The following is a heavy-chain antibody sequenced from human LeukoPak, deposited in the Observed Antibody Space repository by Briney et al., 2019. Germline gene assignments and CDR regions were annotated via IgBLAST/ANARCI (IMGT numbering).Heavy chain of an antibody. Sequence: PSETLSLTCAVYGGSFSGYYWSWIRQPPGKGLEWIGEINHSGSTNYNPSLKSRVTISVDTSKNQFSLKLSSVTAADTAVHYCARGLGYDSNWGQGTLVTVSS. V-gene: IGHV4-34*01. CDR3: ARGLGYDSN. J-gene: IGHJ4*02. CDR1: GGSFSGYY. D-gene: IGHD3-22*01. CDR2: INHSGST.